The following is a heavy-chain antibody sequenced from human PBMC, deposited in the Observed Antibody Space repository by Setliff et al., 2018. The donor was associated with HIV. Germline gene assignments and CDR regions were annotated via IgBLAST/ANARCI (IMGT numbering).Heavy chain of an antibody. CDR3: AMGSGGVRGLHNWFDP. Sequence: PSETLSLTCAVYGESLSGYYWSWIRQPPGKGLEWIGEIDHSGSTNYNPPLKSRVTISVDTSKNQFSLKLRSVTAVDTAVYYCAMGSGGVRGLHNWFDPWGQGILVTVSS. D-gene: IGHD3-16*01. J-gene: IGHJ5*02. V-gene: IGHV4-34*01. CDR1: GESLSGYY. CDR2: IDHSGST.